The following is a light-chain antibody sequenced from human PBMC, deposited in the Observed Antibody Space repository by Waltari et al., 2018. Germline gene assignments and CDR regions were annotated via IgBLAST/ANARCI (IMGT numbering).Light chain of an antibody. CDR3: CSYAGSYTWV. J-gene: IGLJ2*01. CDR1: SSDVGNYNL. CDR2: DDN. Sequence: QSALTQPASVSGSPGQSITISCTGTSSDVGNYNLVSWYQQYPGKAPKVMIYDDNRRPSGVSDRCSGSKSGNTAALTVSGVQAEDEADYYCCSYAGSYTWVIGGGTKLTVL. V-gene: IGLV2-23*01.